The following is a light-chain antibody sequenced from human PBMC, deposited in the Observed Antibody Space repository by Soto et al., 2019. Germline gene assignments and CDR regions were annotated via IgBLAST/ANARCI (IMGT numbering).Light chain of an antibody. J-gene: IGLJ2*01. CDR3: QSFDSSRIGLL. Sequence: QSVLTQPPSVTGAPGQRVTISCTGSHSDIGAGYGVHWYQQFPHSAPKLLIYDTTNRPSGVPDRFSGSRSGTSASLAITGLQAEDEADYYGQSFDSSRIGLLFGGGTQLTVL. V-gene: IGLV1-40*01. CDR2: DTT. CDR1: HSDIGAGYG.